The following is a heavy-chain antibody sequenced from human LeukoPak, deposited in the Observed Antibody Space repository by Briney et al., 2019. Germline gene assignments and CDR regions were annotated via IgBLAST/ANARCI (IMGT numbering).Heavy chain of an antibody. J-gene: IGHJ4*02. CDR2: INPNSGGT. D-gene: IGHD6-19*01. CDR1: GYTFTGYY. Sequence: ASVKVSCKASGYTFTGYYMHWVRQAPGQGLEWMGWINPNSGGTNYAQKFQGRVTMTRDTSISTAYMELSRLRSDDTAVYYCARDLGYIAVAGVDYWGQGTLVTASS. CDR3: ARDLGYIAVAGVDY. V-gene: IGHV1-2*02.